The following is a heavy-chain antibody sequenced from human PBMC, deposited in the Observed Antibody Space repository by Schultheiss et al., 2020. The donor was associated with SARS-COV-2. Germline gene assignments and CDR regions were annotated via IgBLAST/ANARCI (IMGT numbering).Heavy chain of an antibody. Sequence: GGSLRLSCAASGFTFSDYYMSWIRQAPGKGLEWVSAISGSGGSTYYADSVKGRFTISRDNSKNTLYLQMNSLRAEDTAVYYCAKDQGSPGDVWGKGTTVTVSS. CDR3: AKDQGSPGDV. CDR2: ISGSGGST. V-gene: IGHV3-23*01. CDR1: GFTFSDYY. J-gene: IGHJ6*04. D-gene: IGHD3-10*01.